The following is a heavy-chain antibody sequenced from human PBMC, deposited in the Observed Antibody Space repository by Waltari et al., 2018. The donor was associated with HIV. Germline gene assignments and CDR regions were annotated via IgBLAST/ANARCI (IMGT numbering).Heavy chain of an antibody. Sequence: QVQLVESGGGVVQPGGSLRLSCAASGFTFTTYAMPWVRQAPGKGLEWVAFVRYDGSNKYYADSVKGRFTISRDNSKNTLYLQMNSLRADDTAVYYCARDPSPPILYDILTGYYFDYWGQGTLVTVSS. V-gene: IGHV3-30*02. J-gene: IGHJ4*02. D-gene: IGHD3-9*01. CDR3: ARDPSPPILYDILTGYYFDY. CDR1: GFTFTTYA. CDR2: VRYDGSNK.